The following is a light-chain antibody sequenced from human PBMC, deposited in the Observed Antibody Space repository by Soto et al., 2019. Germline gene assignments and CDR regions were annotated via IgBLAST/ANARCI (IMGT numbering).Light chain of an antibody. J-gene: IGLJ3*02. Sequence: QSVLTQPPSASGSPGQSLTISCTGTSSDVGAHNYVSWYQQNPGKAPKLMLYDVNKRPSGVPDRFSGSKSGNTASLTVSGLQAEEEADYYCSSYAGGNNWVFGGGTKLTVL. CDR1: SSDVGAHNY. CDR2: DVN. CDR3: SSYAGGNNWV. V-gene: IGLV2-8*01.